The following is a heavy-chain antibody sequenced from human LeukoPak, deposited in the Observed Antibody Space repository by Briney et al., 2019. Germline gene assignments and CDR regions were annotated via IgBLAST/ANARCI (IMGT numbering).Heavy chain of an antibody. Sequence: SETLSLTCTVSGGSINGYYWSWIRQPPGKGLEWIGYVYYSASTNYSPSLKSRVTISVDTSKKQFSLRLSSVTAAETAVYYCVRGIMTTVPTFDYWGQGTLVTVSS. J-gene: IGHJ4*02. D-gene: IGHD4-17*01. CDR3: VRGIMTTVPTFDY. V-gene: IGHV4-59*01. CDR1: GGSINGYY. CDR2: VYYSAST.